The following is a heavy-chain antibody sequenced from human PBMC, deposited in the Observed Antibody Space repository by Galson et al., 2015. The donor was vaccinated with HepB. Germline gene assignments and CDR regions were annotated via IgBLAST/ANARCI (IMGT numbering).Heavy chain of an antibody. CDR2: ISYDGSNK. CDR3: AKDVLEGSSGYGLDY. CDR1: GFTFSSYG. D-gene: IGHD3-22*01. V-gene: IGHV3-30*18. Sequence: SLRLSCAASGFTFSSYGMHWVRQAPGKGLEWAALISYDGSNKYYSDSVKGRFTISRDNSKNTLYLQMNSLRDEDTAVYYCAKDVLEGSSGYGLDYWGQGTLVTVSS. J-gene: IGHJ4*02.